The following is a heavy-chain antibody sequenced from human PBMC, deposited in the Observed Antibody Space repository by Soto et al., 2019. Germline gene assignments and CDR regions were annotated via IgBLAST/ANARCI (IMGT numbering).Heavy chain of an antibody. J-gene: IGHJ6*03. CDR1: GYTFTSYD. CDR2: MNPNSGNT. CDR3: ARLFGYSSSPRKYYYYYYYMDV. Sequence: ASVKVSCKASGYTFTSYDINWVRQATGQGLEWMGWMNPNSGNTGYAQKFQGRVTMTRNTSISTAYMELSSLRSEDTAVYYCARLFGYSSSPRKYYYYYYYMDVWGKGTTVTVS. D-gene: IGHD6-13*01. V-gene: IGHV1-8*01.